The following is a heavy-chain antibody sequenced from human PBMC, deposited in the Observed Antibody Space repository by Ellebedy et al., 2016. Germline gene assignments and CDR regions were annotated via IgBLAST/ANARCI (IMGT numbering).Heavy chain of an antibody. CDR3: ATAATSYYYYMDV. J-gene: IGHJ6*03. CDR1: GFTFSSHW. V-gene: IGHV3-74*01. D-gene: IGHD2-15*01. Sequence: GESLKISCAASGFTFSSHWMHWVRQTPGKGLVWVSRIKSDGSSTSYADSVKGRFTISRDNAKNTLYLQMNSLRAEDTAVYYCATAATSYYYYMDVWGKGTTVTVSS. CDR2: IKSDGSST.